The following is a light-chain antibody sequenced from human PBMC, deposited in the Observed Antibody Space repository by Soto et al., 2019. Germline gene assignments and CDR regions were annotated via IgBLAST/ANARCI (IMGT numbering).Light chain of an antibody. J-gene: IGLJ1*01. Sequence: QSVLTQPASVSGSPGQSITISCTGTSSDVGGYNYVSWYQQHPGKAPKLMIYDVSNRPSGVSNRFSGSKSGNTASLTISGLQAEDEADYYCSSYTSTSYAFGTWTKVTV. V-gene: IGLV2-14*01. CDR2: DVS. CDR1: SSDVGGYNY. CDR3: SSYTSTSYA.